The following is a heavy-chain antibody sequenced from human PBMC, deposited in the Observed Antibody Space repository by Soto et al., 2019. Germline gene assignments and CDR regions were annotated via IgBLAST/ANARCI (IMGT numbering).Heavy chain of an antibody. Sequence: QVQLVQSGAEVRKPGASVTVSCKASGYTFTHYYVYWVRQAPGQGLEWMGIINPSVGSTSYAQNCQGRVTLTRDTSTKTVYMDLSRLRSEDSAMYYCVREVGDSSVDYWGQGTLVSVSS. CDR3: VREVGDSSVDY. V-gene: IGHV1-46*01. J-gene: IGHJ4*02. CDR2: INPSVGST. D-gene: IGHD6-19*01. CDR1: GYTFTHYY.